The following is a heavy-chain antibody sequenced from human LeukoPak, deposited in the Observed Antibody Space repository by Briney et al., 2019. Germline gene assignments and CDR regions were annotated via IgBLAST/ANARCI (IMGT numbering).Heavy chain of an antibody. J-gene: IGHJ4*02. Sequence: SETLSLTCAVSGYSISSGYYWGWIRQPPGKGLEWIGSIYHSGSTYCNPSLKSRVTISVDTSKNQFSLKLSSVTAADTAVYYCARHGFDWFLYYFDYWGQGTLVTVSS. D-gene: IGHD3-9*01. CDR1: GYSISSGYY. V-gene: IGHV4-38-2*01. CDR2: IYHSGST. CDR3: ARHGFDWFLYYFDY.